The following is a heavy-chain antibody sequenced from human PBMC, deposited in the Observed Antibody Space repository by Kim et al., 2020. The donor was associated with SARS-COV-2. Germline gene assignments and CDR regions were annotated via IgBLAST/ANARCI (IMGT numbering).Heavy chain of an antibody. J-gene: IGHJ4*02. CDR3: ALSLYYYDSSGILGY. CDR1: GFTFSSYA. Sequence: GGSLRLSCAASGFTFSSYAMSWVRQAPGKGLEWVSAISGSGGSTYYADSVKGRFTISRDNSKNTLYLQMNSLRAEDTAVYYCALSLYYYDSSGILGYWGQGTLVTVSS. V-gene: IGHV3-23*01. CDR2: ISGSGGST. D-gene: IGHD3-22*01.